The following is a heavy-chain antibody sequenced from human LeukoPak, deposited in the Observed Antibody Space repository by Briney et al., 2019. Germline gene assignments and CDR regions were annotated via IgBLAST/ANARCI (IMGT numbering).Heavy chain of an antibody. Sequence: ASVKVSCKASGYTFTNYDINWVRQAPGQGLEWMGGIIPISGTANYAQKFQGRVTITADESTSTAYMELSSLRSEDTAVYYCARDRSSSSCFDYWGQGTLVTVSS. CDR2: IIPISGTA. D-gene: IGHD6-13*01. CDR3: ARDRSSSSCFDY. CDR1: GYTFTNYD. J-gene: IGHJ4*02. V-gene: IGHV1-69*13.